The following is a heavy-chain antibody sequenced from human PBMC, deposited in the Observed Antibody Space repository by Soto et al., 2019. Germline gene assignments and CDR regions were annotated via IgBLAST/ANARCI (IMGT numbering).Heavy chain of an antibody. CDR1: GFTFSSYW. J-gene: IGHJ6*02. V-gene: IGHV3-7*03. D-gene: IGHD3-3*01. Sequence: GGSLRLSCAASGFTFSSYWMSWVRQAPGKGLEWVANIKQDGSEKYYVDSVKGRFTISRDNARNSLYLQMNSLRAEDTAVYYCARKSAYYDFWSGYYDYGMDVWGQGTTVTVSS. CDR3: ARKSAYYDFWSGYYDYGMDV. CDR2: IKQDGSEK.